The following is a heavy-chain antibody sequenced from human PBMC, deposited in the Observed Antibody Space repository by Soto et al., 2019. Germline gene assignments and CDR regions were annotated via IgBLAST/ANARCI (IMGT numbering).Heavy chain of an antibody. Sequence: EVQLLESGGGLVQPGESLRLSCAASGFTFSSYAMSWVRQAPGKGLEWVSVISGSDASTYYADSVKGRFTISRDNSKNTIYLAMNRLRAADTAVHYCAKRRSSSTFDYWGQGPLVTVSS. D-gene: IGHD6-6*01. CDR3: AKRRSSSTFDY. J-gene: IGHJ4*02. CDR2: ISGSDAST. V-gene: IGHV3-23*01. CDR1: GFTFSSYA.